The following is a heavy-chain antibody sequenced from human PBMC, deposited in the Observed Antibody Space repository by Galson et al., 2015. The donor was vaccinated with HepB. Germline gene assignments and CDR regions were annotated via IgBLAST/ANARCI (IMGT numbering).Heavy chain of an antibody. CDR1: GFTFSSYW. V-gene: IGHV3-7*03. CDR2: IKQDGSEK. D-gene: IGHD2-21*01. J-gene: IGHJ4*02. CDR3: ARGIVVVIAMNYFDY. Sequence: SLRLSCAASGFTFSSYWMSWVRQAPGKGLEWVANIKQDGSEKYYVDSVKGRFTISRDNAKNSLYLQMNSLRAEDTAVYYCARGIVVVIAMNYFDYWGQGTLVTVSS.